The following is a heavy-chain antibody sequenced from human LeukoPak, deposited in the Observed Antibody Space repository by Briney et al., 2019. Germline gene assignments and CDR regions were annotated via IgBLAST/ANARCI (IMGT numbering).Heavy chain of an antibody. CDR2: IFYSGST. CDR3: ARNSGWLRVWFDP. Sequence: SETLSLTCTVSGGSISNYYWNWIRQPPGKGLEWIGYIFYSGSTNYNPSLKTRVTISVDTSKNQFSLGLTSVTAADAVVYYCARNSGWLRVWFDPWGQGTLVTVSS. V-gene: IGHV4-59*01. D-gene: IGHD6-19*01. CDR1: GGSISNYY. J-gene: IGHJ5*02.